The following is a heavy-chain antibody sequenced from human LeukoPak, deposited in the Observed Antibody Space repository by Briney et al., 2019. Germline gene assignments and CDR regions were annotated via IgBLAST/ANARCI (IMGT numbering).Heavy chain of an antibody. CDR1: GVTFSSYA. CDR3: ARDPSGLEPLDY. D-gene: IGHD1-14*01. J-gene: IGHJ4*02. Sequence: GGSLRLSCAATGVTFSSYAMHLVRQAPGKGLEWVAVISYDGSNKYYADSVKGRFTISRDNSKNTLYLQMNSLRAEDTAVYYCARDPSGLEPLDYWGQGTLVTVSS. CDR2: ISYDGSNK. V-gene: IGHV3-30-3*01.